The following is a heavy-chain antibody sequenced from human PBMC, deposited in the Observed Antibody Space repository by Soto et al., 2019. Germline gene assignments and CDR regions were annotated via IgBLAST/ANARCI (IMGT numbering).Heavy chain of an antibody. CDR3: ARVASGITIFGVVPPHYYYYMDV. Sequence: SVKVSCKASGGTFSSYTISWVRQAPGQGLEWMGRIIPILGIANYAQKFQGRVTITADKSTSTAYMELSSLRSEDTAVYYCARVASGITIFGVVPPHYYYYMDVWGKGTTVTVSS. D-gene: IGHD3-3*01. J-gene: IGHJ6*03. V-gene: IGHV1-69*02. CDR2: IIPILGIA. CDR1: GGTFSSYT.